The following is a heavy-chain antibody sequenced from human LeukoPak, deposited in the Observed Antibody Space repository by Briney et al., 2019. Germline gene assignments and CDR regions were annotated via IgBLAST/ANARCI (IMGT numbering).Heavy chain of an antibody. D-gene: IGHD6-13*01. V-gene: IGHV1-2*02. CDR1: GYTFTGYY. Sequence: ASVKVSCKASGYTFTGYYMHWVRQAPGQGLEWMGWINPNSGGTNYAQKFQGRVTMTRDTPISTAYMELSRLRSDDTAVYYCARDMDTYSSGWSPFDYWGQGTLVTVSS. CDR2: INPNSGGT. J-gene: IGHJ4*02. CDR3: ARDMDTYSSGWSPFDY.